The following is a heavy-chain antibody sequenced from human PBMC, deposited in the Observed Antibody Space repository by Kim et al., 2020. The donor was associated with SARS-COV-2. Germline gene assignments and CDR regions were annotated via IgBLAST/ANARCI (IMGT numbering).Heavy chain of an antibody. Sequence: SETLSLTCAVYGGSFSGYYWSWIRQPPGKGLEWIGEINHSGSTNYNPSLKSRVTISVDTSKNQFSLKLSSVTAADTAVYYCARGGRGGSYRRFDYWGQGTLVTVSS. J-gene: IGHJ4*02. CDR3: ARGGRGGSYRRFDY. V-gene: IGHV4-34*01. CDR2: INHSGST. CDR1: GGSFSGYY. D-gene: IGHD1-26*01.